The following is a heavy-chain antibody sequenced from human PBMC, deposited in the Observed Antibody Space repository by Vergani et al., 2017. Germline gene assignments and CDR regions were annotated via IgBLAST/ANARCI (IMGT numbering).Heavy chain of an antibody. CDR1: GGSFSGYY. V-gene: IGHV4-34*01. D-gene: IGHD4-11*01. CDR3: ASVEDDYSNS. CDR2: INHSGST. J-gene: IGHJ4*02. Sequence: VQLQQWGAGLLKPSETLSLTCAVYGGSFSGYYWSWIRQPPGKGLEWIGEINHSGSTNYNPSLKSRVTISVDTSKNQFSLKLSSVTAADTAVYYCASVEDDYSNSWGQGTLVTVSS.